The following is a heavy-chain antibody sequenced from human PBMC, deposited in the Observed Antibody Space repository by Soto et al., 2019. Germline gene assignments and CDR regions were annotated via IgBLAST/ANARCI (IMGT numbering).Heavy chain of an antibody. V-gene: IGHV1-69*01. D-gene: IGHD3-22*01. CDR1: GGTFSSYA. J-gene: IGHJ3*02. CDR2: IIPIFGTA. Sequence: QVQLVQSGAEVKKPGSSVKVSCKASGGTFSSYAISWVRQAPGQGLEWMGGIIPIFGTANYAQKCQGRVTITADESTSTAYMELSSLRSEGSAVYYYAGVPPPPPYYYDSMPYAFDIWGQGTMVTVSS. CDR3: AGVPPPPPYYYDSMPYAFDI.